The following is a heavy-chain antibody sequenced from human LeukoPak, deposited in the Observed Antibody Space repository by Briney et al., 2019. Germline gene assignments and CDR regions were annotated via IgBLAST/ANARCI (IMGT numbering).Heavy chain of an antibody. CDR2: IYPGDSDT. CDR1: GYSFTSYW. D-gene: IGHD5-18*01. CDR3: ARQGYSYGYDFDY. J-gene: IGHJ4*02. V-gene: IGHV5-51*01. Sequence: GESLKISCQGSGYSFTSYWIGWVRQMPGKGLEWMGIIYPGDSDTRYSPSFQGQVTTSADKSISTAYLQWSSLKASDTAMYYCARQGYSYGYDFDYWGQGTLVTVSS.